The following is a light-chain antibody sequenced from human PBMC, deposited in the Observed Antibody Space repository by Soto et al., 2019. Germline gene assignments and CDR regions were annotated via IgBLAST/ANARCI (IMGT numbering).Light chain of an antibody. CDR2: GAS. Sequence: EIVLTQSPGTLSLSLGGRATLSCRASQSISSTSVAWYKQKPGQAPRLLIYGASTRATGVPDRFSGSESGTDFTLSTSRLEPEDFVVYYCQQYGSSPFTFGQGTRLEIK. V-gene: IGKV3-20*01. J-gene: IGKJ5*01. CDR3: QQYGSSPFT. CDR1: QSISSTS.